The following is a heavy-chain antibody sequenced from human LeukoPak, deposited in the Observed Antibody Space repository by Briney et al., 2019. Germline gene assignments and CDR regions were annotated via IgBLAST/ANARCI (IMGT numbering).Heavy chain of an antibody. CDR3: AKRIRIGLLLRSIGYYFDY. D-gene: IGHD3-22*01. V-gene: IGHV3-48*02. CDR1: GFTFSSYS. Sequence: GGSLRLSCAASGFTFSSYSMNWVRQAPGKGLEWVSHITASGTAMFYADSVKGRFTISRDNAKNSLYLQMNSLGDEDTAVYYCAKRIRIGLLLRSIGYYFDYWGQGTLVTVSS. J-gene: IGHJ4*02. CDR2: ITASGTAM.